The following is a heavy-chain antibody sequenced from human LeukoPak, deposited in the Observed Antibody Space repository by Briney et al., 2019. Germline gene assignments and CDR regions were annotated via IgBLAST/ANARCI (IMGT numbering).Heavy chain of an antibody. D-gene: IGHD6-19*01. CDR1: GYTLTELS. Sequence: ASVKVSCKVSGYTLTELSMHWVRQAPGKGLEWMGGFDPEDGETIYAQKFQGRVTMTEDTSTDTAFMELSSLRSEDTAVYYCAKDFGFSSAVAESEFDYWGQGTLVTVSS. V-gene: IGHV1-24*01. J-gene: IGHJ4*02. CDR3: AKDFGFSSAVAESEFDY. CDR2: FDPEDGET.